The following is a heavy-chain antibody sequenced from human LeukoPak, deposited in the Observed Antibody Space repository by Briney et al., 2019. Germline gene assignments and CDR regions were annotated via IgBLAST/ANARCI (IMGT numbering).Heavy chain of an antibody. CDR2: ISSSSSYI. CDR1: GFTFSSYE. D-gene: IGHD2-2*01. Sequence: GGSLRLSCAASGFTFSSYEMNWVRQAPGKGLEWVSSISSSSSYIYYADSVKGRFTISRDNAKNSLYLQMNSLRAEDTAVYYCARVGVPAAIDYWGQGTLVTVSS. CDR3: ARVGVPAAIDY. J-gene: IGHJ4*02. V-gene: IGHV3-21*01.